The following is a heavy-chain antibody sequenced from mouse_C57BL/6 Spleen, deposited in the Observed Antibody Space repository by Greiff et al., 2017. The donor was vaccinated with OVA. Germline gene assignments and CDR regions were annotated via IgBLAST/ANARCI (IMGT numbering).Heavy chain of an antibody. CDR2: INPSNGGT. V-gene: IGHV1-53*01. CDR3: ASTVYYGSSYVGYYAMDY. D-gene: IGHD1-1*01. CDR1: GYTFTSYW. J-gene: IGHJ4*01. Sequence: QVQLQQPGTELVKPGASVKLSCKASGYTFTSYWMHWVKQRPGQGLEWIGNINPSNGGTNYNEKFKSKATLTVDKSSSTAYMQLSSLTSEDSAVYYCASTVYYGSSYVGYYAMDYWGQGTSVTVSS.